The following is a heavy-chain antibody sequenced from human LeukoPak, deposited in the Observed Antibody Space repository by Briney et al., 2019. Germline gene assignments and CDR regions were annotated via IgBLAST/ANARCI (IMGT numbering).Heavy chain of an antibody. CDR2: IYSGGST. V-gene: IGHV3-66*01. CDR3: ARTVWGYFDY. Sequence: GGSLRLSCAASGFTFSSYSMNWVRQAPGKGLEWVSVIYSGGSTYYVDSVKGRFTISRDNSKNTLYLQMNSLRAEDTAVYYCARTVWGYFDYWGQGTLVTVSS. J-gene: IGHJ4*02. D-gene: IGHD7-27*01. CDR1: GFTFSSYS.